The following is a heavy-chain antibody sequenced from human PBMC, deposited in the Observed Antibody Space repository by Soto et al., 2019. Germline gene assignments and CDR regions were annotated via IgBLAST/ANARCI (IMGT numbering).Heavy chain of an antibody. CDR3: ARDGYSSSWYYNRDYYYGMDV. V-gene: IGHV3-21*01. Sequence: GGSLRLSCAASGFTFRSYSMNWVRQAPGKGLEWVSSISSGSSYIYYADSVKGRFTISRDNAKNSLYLQMNSLRAEDTAVYYCARDGYSSSWYYNRDYYYGMDVWGQGTTVTVS. J-gene: IGHJ6*02. CDR2: ISSGSSYI. D-gene: IGHD6-13*01. CDR1: GFTFRSYS.